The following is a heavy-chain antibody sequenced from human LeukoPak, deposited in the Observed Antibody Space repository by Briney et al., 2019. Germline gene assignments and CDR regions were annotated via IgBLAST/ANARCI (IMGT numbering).Heavy chain of an antibody. D-gene: IGHD2-15*01. Sequence: SVKVSCKASGSSFSDYSLTWVRQAPGQGLEWMGSIIPIFATATYAQKFQGRITITADEPTSTAHLELRSLRSEDTAMYYCARDQYPSEVVVVGRLVFWGQGTLVTVSS. CDR3: ARDQYPSEVVVVGRLVF. V-gene: IGHV1-69*13. J-gene: IGHJ4*02. CDR1: GSSFSDYS. CDR2: IIPIFATA.